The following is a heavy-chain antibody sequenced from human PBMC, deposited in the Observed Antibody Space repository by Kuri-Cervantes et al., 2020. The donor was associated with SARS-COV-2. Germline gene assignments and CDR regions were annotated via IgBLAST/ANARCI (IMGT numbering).Heavy chain of an antibody. V-gene: IGHV3-33*08. D-gene: IGHD2-15*01. J-gene: IGHJ6*02. CDR1: GFTFSSYG. Sequence: GESLKISCAAYGFTFSSYGMHWVRQAPGKGLEWVAVIWYDGSNKYYADSVKGRFTISRDNSKNTLYLQMNSLRAEDTAVYYCARDPVVVAAADWDGMDVWGQGTTVTVSS. CDR2: IWYDGSNK. CDR3: ARDPVVVAAADWDGMDV.